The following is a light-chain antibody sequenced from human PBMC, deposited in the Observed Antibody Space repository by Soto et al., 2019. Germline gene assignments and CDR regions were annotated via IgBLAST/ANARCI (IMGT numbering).Light chain of an antibody. J-gene: IGKJ1*01. CDR1: QSVDTNY. CDR2: GAS. V-gene: IGKV3-20*01. Sequence: EIVLTQSPGTLSLSPGERATLSCRASQSVDTNYLTWYQQKPGQAPRLLIYGASSRATGIPDRFRGSGSGTDFTLTINNLEPQDFAIYYCQQYANSLGTFGQGTKVEIK. CDR3: QQYANSLGT.